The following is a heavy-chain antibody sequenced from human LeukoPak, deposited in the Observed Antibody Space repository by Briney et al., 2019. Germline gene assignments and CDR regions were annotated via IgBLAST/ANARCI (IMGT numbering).Heavy chain of an antibody. V-gene: IGHV1-2*02. CDR2: INPNSGGT. D-gene: IGHD3-22*01. CDR3: ARDERETYYYDRSGYSLDY. CDR1: GYTFTGYY. J-gene: IGHJ4*02. Sequence: ASVKVSCKASGYTFTGYYMHWVRQAPGQGLEWMGWINPNSGGTNYAQKFQGRVTMTRDTSISTAYMELSRLRSDDTAVYYCARDERETYYYDRSGYSLDYWGQGTLVTVSS.